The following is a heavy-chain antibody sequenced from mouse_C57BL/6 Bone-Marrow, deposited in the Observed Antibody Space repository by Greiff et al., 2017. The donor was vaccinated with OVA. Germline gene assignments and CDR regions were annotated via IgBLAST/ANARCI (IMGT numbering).Heavy chain of an antibody. D-gene: IGHD2-3*01. CDR1: GYTFTDYE. CDR2: IDPETGGT. CDR3: TPIYDGYPYAMGY. Sequence: QVQLQQSGAELVRPGASVTLSCKASGYTFTDYEMHWVKQTPVHGLEWIGAIDPETGGTAYNQKFKGKAILTADKSSSTAYMELRSLTSEDSAVYYCTPIYDGYPYAMGYWGQGTSVTVSS. J-gene: IGHJ4*01. V-gene: IGHV1-15*01.